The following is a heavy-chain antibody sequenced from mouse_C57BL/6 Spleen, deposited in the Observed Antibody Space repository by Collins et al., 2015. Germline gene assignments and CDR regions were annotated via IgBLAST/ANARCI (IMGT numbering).Heavy chain of an antibody. D-gene: IGHD2-10*01. CDR3: ARSPYYENMDF. Sequence: EVQLQQSGPELVKPGASVKISCKASGYTFTDYYMNWMKQSHAKSLEWIGDINPNNGGASYNQKLKGKATLTVDKSSRTAYMELRSLTSEDSAVYYCARSPYYENMDFWGQGNSVTVSS. V-gene: IGHV1-26*01. J-gene: IGHJ4*01. CDR2: INPNNGGA. CDR1: GYTFTDYY.